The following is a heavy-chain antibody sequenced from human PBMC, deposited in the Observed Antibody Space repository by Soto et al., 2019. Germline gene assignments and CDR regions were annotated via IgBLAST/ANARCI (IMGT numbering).Heavy chain of an antibody. J-gene: IGHJ4*02. V-gene: IGHV4-30-2*01. Sequence: QLQLQESGSGLVKPSQTLSLTCAVSGGSISSGGYFWSWIRQPPGKGLEWIGYIYHSGSTYYNPSFKSRVTISIDSSKNQFSLKLSSVTAADTAVYYCAAGGGLPRYYWGQGTLVTVSS. CDR1: GGSISSGGYF. CDR3: AAGGGLPRYY. CDR2: IYHSGST. D-gene: IGHD5-12*01.